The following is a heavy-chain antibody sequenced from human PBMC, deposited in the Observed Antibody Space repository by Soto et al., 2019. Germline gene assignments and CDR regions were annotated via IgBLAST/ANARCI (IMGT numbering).Heavy chain of an antibody. Sequence: GASVKVSCKASGYTLTTYYMQWVRQAPGQGLEWMGIINPSGDSTSYTQRFQGRVTMTRDTSTSTVYMELSSLRSEDTAVYYCASRLNSSGYYGFLEHWGQGTLVTVSS. J-gene: IGHJ4*02. V-gene: IGHV1-46*03. D-gene: IGHD3-22*01. CDR2: INPSGDST. CDR3: ASRLNSSGYYGFLEH. CDR1: GYTLTTYY.